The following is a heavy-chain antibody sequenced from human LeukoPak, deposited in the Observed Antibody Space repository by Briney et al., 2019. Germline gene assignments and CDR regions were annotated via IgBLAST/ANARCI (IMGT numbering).Heavy chain of an antibody. CDR2: IRSKAYGGTT. D-gene: IGHD3-22*01. CDR3: AKGEGGSAYGSLAY. J-gene: IGHJ4*02. V-gene: IGHV3-49*04. Sequence: GGSLRLSCTASGFTFGDYAMTWVRQAPGKGLEWVGFIRSKAYGGTTDYAASVKGRFSISRDDSKSIAYLQMNSLKTEDTAVYYCAKGEGGSAYGSLAYWGQGTLVTVSS. CDR1: GFTFGDYA.